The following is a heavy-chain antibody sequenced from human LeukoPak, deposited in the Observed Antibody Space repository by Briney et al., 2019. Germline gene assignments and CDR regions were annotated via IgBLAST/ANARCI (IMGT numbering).Heavy chain of an antibody. Sequence: PSETLSLTCTVSGGSISSYYWSWIRQPPGKGLEWIGYIYYSGSTNYNPSLKSRVTISVDTSKNQFSLKLSSVTAADTAVYYCARAHVYSFGSPSMDVWGQGTTVTVSS. CDR2: IYYSGST. V-gene: IGHV4-59*01. CDR3: ARAHVYSFGSPSMDV. CDR1: GGSISSYY. D-gene: IGHD5-18*01. J-gene: IGHJ6*02.